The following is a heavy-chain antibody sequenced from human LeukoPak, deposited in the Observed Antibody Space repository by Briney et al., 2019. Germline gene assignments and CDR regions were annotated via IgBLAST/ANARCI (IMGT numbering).Heavy chain of an antibody. V-gene: IGHV3-23*01. D-gene: IGHD4-17*01. Sequence: PGGSLRLSCAASGFTFSNYAMSWVRQAPGKGQQWVSTISGSGGSTYYADSVKCRFNISKDNSKNTLYLKMNSLRAEDTAIYYCAKYGDYWGDYWGQGTLVTVSS. CDR1: GFTFSNYA. J-gene: IGHJ4*02. CDR2: ISGSGGST. CDR3: AKYGDYWGDY.